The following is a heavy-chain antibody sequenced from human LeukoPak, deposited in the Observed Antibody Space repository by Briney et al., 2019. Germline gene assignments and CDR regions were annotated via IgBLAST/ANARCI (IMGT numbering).Heavy chain of an antibody. D-gene: IGHD3-22*01. J-gene: IGHJ4*02. CDR3: AKKYDSSGYYPLFFDY. Sequence: GGSLRLSCAASAFPFSTYGMHWVRQAPGKGLEWVAAIWYDGNNKYYGDSVKGRFTISRDNSKNTLYLQMNSLRAEDAAVYYCAKKYDSSGYYPLFFDYWGQGTLVTVSS. V-gene: IGHV3-33*06. CDR1: AFPFSTYG. CDR2: IWYDGNNK.